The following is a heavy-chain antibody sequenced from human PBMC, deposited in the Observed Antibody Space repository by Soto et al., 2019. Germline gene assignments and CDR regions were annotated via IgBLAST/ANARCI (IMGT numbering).Heavy chain of an antibody. CDR3: ARLSHGYFLF. CDR1: GGSVSSGSYY. V-gene: IGHV4-61*01. J-gene: IGHJ1*01. D-gene: IGHD3-16*01. Sequence: SETLSLTCTVSGGSVSSGSYYWSWIRQPPGKGLEWIGYIYYSGSTNYNPSLKSRVTISVDTSKNQFSLKLKSVTAADTAIYYCARLSHGYFLFWCPGTLVTVSS. CDR2: IYYSGST.